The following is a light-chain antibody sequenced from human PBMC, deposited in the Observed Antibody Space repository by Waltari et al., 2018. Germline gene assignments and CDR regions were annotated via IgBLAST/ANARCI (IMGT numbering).Light chain of an antibody. CDR3: MQDIHWPLT. V-gene: IGKV2-30*01. J-gene: IGKJ4*01. CDR2: KVS. Sequence: DVVMTQSPLSLRVTLGQPASISCRSTQRLVYIDGPTYLNWFQQRPGQSPRRLIYKVSNRDSVVPDRSVGSGSGTVFTLKIDRVDAEAAGVYYCMQDIHWPLTFVGGTKVAIK. CDR1: QRLVYIDGPTY.